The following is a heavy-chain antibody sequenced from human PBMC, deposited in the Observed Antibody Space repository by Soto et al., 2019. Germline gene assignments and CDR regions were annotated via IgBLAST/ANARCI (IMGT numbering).Heavy chain of an antibody. CDR2: INSDGSST. CDR3: AREGETYYDFWSGAPDWFDP. D-gene: IGHD3-3*01. V-gene: IGHV3-74*01. Sequence: EVQLVESGGGLVKPGGSLRLSCAASGFTFSSYSMNWVRQAPGKGLVWVSRINSDGSSTSYADSVKGRFTISRDNAKNTLYLQMNSLRAEDTAVYYCAREGETYYDFWSGAPDWFDPWGQGTLVTVSS. J-gene: IGHJ5*02. CDR1: GFTFSSYS.